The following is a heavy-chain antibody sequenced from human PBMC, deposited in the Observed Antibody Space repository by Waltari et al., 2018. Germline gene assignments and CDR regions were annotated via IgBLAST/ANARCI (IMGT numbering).Heavy chain of an antibody. Sequence: VQLQQWGAGLLKPSETLSLTCAVYGGSFSGYYWSWIRQPPGKGLEWVSGISWNSGSIGYADSVKGRFTISRDNAKNSLYLQMNSLRAEDTALYYCAKDLHISSTGISGFDYSNYGRVSWSGWGQGTLVTVSS. CDR3: AKDLHISSTGISGFDYSNYGRVSWSG. J-gene: IGHJ4*02. CDR1: GGSFSGYY. D-gene: IGHD4-4*01. CDR2: ISWNSGSI. V-gene: IGHV3-9*01.